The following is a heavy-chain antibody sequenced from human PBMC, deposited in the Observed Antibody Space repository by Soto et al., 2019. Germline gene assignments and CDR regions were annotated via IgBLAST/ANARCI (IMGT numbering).Heavy chain of an antibody. CDR2: IYYTGST. CDR1: AGSISSYY. CDR3: ARGYCSCYSCYAEGTYYYYGMDV. J-gene: IGHJ6*02. Sequence: PSETLSLTCTVSAGSISSYYWSWIRQPPGKGLERIGYIYYTGSTNYNPSLKSRVTKSVDTSKNQFSMKLSSVTAADTTMYYCARGYCSCYSCYAEGTYYYYGMDVWGQGTTVTVSS. V-gene: IGHV4-59*01. D-gene: IGHD2-15*01.